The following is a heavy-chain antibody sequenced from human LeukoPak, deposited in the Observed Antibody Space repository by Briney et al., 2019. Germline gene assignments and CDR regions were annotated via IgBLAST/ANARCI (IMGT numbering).Heavy chain of an antibody. CDR2: IIPIFGTA. D-gene: IGHD3-10*01. CDR1: GGTFSSYA. V-gene: IGHV1-69*13. J-gene: IGHJ4*02. CDR3: ASLWFGELVVDY. Sequence: ASVKVSCKASGGTFSSYAISWVRQAPGQGLEWMGGIIPIFGTANYAQKFQVRVTITADESTSTAYMDLSSLRSEDTAVYYCASLWFGELVVDYWGQGTLVTVSS.